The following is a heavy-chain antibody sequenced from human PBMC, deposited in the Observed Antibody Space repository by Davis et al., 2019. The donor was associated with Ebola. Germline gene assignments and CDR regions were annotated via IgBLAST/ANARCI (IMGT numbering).Heavy chain of an antibody. Sequence: AASVKVSCKASGYTFTSYAMHWVRQAPGQRLEWMGWINTGNGNTKYSQKFQDRVTMTRDTSTSTVYMELSSLRSEDTAVYYCAREVVVVPTAIQSYFYYYMDVWGKGSTVTVSS. V-gene: IGHV1-3*04. J-gene: IGHJ6*03. CDR3: AREVVVVPTAIQSYFYYYMDV. D-gene: IGHD2-2*02. CDR1: GYTFTSYA. CDR2: INTGNGNT.